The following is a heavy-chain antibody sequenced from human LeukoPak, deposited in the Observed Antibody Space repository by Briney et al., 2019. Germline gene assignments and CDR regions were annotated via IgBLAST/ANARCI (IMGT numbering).Heavy chain of an antibody. Sequence: GGSLRLSCAASGFTFSSYAMSWVRQAPGKGLEWVSVIYSGGSTYYADSVKGRFTISRDNSKNTLYLQMNSLRAEDTAVYYCASRYSGSYYSADYWGQGTLVTVSS. CDR3: ASRYSGSYYSADY. J-gene: IGHJ4*02. V-gene: IGHV3-66*01. D-gene: IGHD1-26*01. CDR2: IYSGGST. CDR1: GFTFSSYA.